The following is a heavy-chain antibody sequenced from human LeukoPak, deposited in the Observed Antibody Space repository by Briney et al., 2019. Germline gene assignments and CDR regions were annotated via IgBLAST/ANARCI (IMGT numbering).Heavy chain of an antibody. J-gene: IGHJ4*02. Sequence: PSETLSLTCTVSGGSISTYYWSWIRQPPGKGLEWIGYIYYSGSTNYNPSLKSRVTISVDNSKNQFSLKLNSVTAADTAVYCCARNYGDSDWGQGTLVTVSS. CDR3: ARNYGDSD. D-gene: IGHD4-17*01. CDR2: IYYSGST. V-gene: IGHV4-59*08. CDR1: GGSISTYY.